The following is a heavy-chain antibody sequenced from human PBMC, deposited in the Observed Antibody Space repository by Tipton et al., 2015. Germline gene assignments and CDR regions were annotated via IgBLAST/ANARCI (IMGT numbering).Heavy chain of an antibody. CDR2: ITGSGGST. CDR1: GFTFSNYA. D-gene: IGHD3-22*01. Sequence: SLRLSCAASGFTFSNYAMSWVRQAPGKGLEWVSAITGSGGSTYYADSVKGRFTISKDNSKNTLYLQMNSLRPEDTAIYYCARHRSDYYDSSADYRGQGALVTVSS. J-gene: IGHJ4*02. CDR3: ARHRSDYYDSSADY. V-gene: IGHV3-23*01.